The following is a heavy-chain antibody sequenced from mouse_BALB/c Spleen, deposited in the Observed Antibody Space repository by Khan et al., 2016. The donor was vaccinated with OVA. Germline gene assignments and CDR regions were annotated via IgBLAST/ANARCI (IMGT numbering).Heavy chain of an antibody. CDR1: GYSFTDYT. J-gene: IGHJ3*01. Sequence: EVHLHQSRPELVKPGASLKISCKASGYSFTDYTMNWGKQSHGKNLEWSGLINPYNGFTTYNQKFKGKATLTVHKSSSAAYMEHLSLTAEDSAVYYRARCNDYCSNSWVAYWGQGTLVTVSA. CDR2: INPYNGFT. D-gene: IGHD2-5*01. V-gene: IGHV1-18*01. CDR3: ARCNDYCSNSWVAY.